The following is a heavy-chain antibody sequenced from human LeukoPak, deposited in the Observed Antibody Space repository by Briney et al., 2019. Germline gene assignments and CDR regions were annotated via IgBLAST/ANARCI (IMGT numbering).Heavy chain of an antibody. J-gene: IGHJ6*02. CDR3: AKVAVPAAIYYYYGMDV. Sequence: PGRSLRLSCAASGFTFSSHGIHWVRQAPGKGLEWGAVISYDGSNKYYADSVKGRFTISRDNSKNTLYLQMNSLRAEDTAVYYCAKVAVPAAIYYYYGMDVWGQGTTVTVSS. V-gene: IGHV3-30*18. CDR2: ISYDGSNK. D-gene: IGHD2-2*01. CDR1: GFTFSSHG.